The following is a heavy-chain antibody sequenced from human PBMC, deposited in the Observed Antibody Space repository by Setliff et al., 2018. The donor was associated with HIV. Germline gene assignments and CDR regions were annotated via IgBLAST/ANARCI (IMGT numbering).Heavy chain of an antibody. CDR1: GFSFSDYY. D-gene: IGHD4-17*01. Sequence: GSLRLSCEASGFSFSDYYMSWVRQAPGKGLEWVSYISGSGSAMHFADSVKGRFTTSRDNAKNALYLEMSNLRAEDTAVYYCARNLGVAALGDDGQVDYYYYYMDVWGKGTTVTVSS. J-gene: IGHJ6*03. CDR3: ARNLGVAALGDDGQVDYYYYYMDV. CDR2: ISGSGSAM. V-gene: IGHV3-11*04.